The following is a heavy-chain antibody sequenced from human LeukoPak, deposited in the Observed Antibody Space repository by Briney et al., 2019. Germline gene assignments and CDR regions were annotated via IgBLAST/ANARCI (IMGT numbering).Heavy chain of an antibody. J-gene: IGHJ4*02. Sequence: PGGSLRLSCAASGFTFSSYGMHWVRQAPGKGLEWVAVISYDGSNKYYADSVKGQFTISRDNSKNTLYLQMNSLRAEDTAVYYCAKDLSVAVAGLGFDYWGQGTLVTVSS. D-gene: IGHD6-19*01. CDR2: ISYDGSNK. CDR3: AKDLSVAVAGLGFDY. V-gene: IGHV3-30*18. CDR1: GFTFSSYG.